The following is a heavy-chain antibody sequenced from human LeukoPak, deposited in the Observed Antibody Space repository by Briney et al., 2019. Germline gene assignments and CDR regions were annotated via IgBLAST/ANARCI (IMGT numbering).Heavy chain of an antibody. J-gene: IGHJ4*02. CDR1: GDSISSYY. Sequence: SETLSLTCTVSGDSISSYYWSWIRQPPGKGLEWIGYNDYSGNTNYNPSLKSRVTISVDTSKNQFSLKLSSVTAADTAVYYCARATSYGDYVDYWGQGTLVTVSS. CDR2: NDYSGNT. V-gene: IGHV4-59*08. D-gene: IGHD4-17*01. CDR3: ARATSYGDYVDY.